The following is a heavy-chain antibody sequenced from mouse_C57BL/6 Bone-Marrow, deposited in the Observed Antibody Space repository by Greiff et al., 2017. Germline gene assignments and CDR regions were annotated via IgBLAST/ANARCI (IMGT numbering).Heavy chain of an antibody. CDR1: GFTFSSYT. V-gene: IGHV5-9*01. CDR2: ISGGGGNT. Sequence: VQVVESGGGLVKPGGSLKLSCAASGFTFSSYTMSWVRQTPEKRLEWVATISGGGGNTYYPDSVKGRFTISRDTAENTRYLQMSSLRSEDTALYYCARQDYGSSYDWFAYWGQGTLVTVSA. D-gene: IGHD1-1*01. J-gene: IGHJ3*01. CDR3: ARQDYGSSYDWFAY.